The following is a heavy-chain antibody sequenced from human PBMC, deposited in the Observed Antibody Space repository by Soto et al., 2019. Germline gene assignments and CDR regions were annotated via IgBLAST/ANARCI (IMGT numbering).Heavy chain of an antibody. CDR2: IYYSGST. J-gene: IGHJ4*02. CDR1: GGSISSGSYY. D-gene: IGHD3-22*01. Sequence: PSETLSLTCAVSGGSISSGSYYWGWIRQPPGKGLEWIGSIYYSGSTYYNPSLKSRVTISVDTSKNQFSLKLSSVTAADTAVYYCARRPYDSSGYYFDYWGQGTLVTVSS. V-gene: IGHV4-39*01. CDR3: ARRPYDSSGYYFDY.